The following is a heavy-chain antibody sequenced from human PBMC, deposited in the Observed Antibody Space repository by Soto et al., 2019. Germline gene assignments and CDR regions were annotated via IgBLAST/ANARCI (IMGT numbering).Heavy chain of an antibody. CDR3: AHRRGDDYGDPEAFDY. V-gene: IGHV2-5*02. CDR1: GFSLSTSGVG. D-gene: IGHD4-17*01. CDR2: IYWDDDK. Sequence: QITLKESGPTLVKPTQTLTLTCTFSGFSLSTSGVGVGWIRQPPGKALEWLALIYWDDDKRYSPSLKSRLTITHDTSKHQVVLTMPNMDPVDTATYYCAHRRGDDYGDPEAFDYWGQGTLVTVSS. J-gene: IGHJ4*02.